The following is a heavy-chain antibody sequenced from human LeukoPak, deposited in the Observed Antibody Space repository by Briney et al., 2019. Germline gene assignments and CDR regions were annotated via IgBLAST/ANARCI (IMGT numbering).Heavy chain of an antibody. Sequence: GGSLRLSCAASGFTFNNYVMNWVRQAPGMGLEWVSAITDSSTSTYYAGSVKGRFTISRHNSKNTLYLQMNSLRAEDTAVYYCAKGSSSSRPYYFDYWGQGTLVTVSS. D-gene: IGHD6-13*01. V-gene: IGHV3-23*01. J-gene: IGHJ4*02. CDR2: ITDSSTST. CDR3: AKGSSSSRPYYFDY. CDR1: GFTFNNYV.